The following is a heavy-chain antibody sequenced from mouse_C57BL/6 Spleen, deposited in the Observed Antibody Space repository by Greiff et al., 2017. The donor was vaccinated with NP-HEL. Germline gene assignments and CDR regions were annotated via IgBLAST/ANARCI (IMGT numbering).Heavy chain of an antibody. D-gene: IGHD2-10*02. V-gene: IGHV5-4*03. CDR2: ISDGGSYT. Sequence: EVKVVESGGGLVKPGGSLKLSCAASGFTFSSYAMSWVRQTPEKRLEWVTTISDGGSYTYYPDNVKGRFTISRDNAKNNLYLQMSHLKSEDTAMYYCARGYGNYDAMDYWGQGTSVTVSS. CDR1: GFTFSSYA. CDR3: ARGYGNYDAMDY. J-gene: IGHJ4*01.